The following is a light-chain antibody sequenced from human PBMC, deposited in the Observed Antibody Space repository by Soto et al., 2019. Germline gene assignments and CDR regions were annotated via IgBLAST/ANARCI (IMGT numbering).Light chain of an antibody. CDR1: QSVSSN. CDR2: GAL. V-gene: IGKV3D-15*01. Sequence: EIVMTQSPATLSVSPGERATLSCRASQSVSSNLAWYQQKPGQAPRLIIFGALTRATGIPARFSGSGSGTEFTLTISSLQSEDFAVYYCQQYNNWPPWTFGQGTMVEIK. J-gene: IGKJ1*01. CDR3: QQYNNWPPWT.